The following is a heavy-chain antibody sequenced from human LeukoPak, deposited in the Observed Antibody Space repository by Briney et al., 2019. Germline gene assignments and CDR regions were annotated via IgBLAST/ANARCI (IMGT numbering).Heavy chain of an antibody. CDR2: ISSSGSTI. Sequence: PGGSLRLSCAASGFTFSSYEMNWVRQAPGKGLEWVSYISSSGSTIYYADSVKGRFTISRDNAKNSLYLQMNSLRAEDTAVYYCATVSGSAQSDWFDPWGQGTLVTVSS. V-gene: IGHV3-48*03. CDR3: ATVSGSAQSDWFDP. J-gene: IGHJ5*02. CDR1: GFTFSSYE. D-gene: IGHD1-26*01.